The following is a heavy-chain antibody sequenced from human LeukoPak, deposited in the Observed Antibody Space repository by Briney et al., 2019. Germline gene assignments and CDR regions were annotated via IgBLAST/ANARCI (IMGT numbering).Heavy chain of an antibody. V-gene: IGHV3-7*01. CDR1: GFTFSSNW. CDR2: IKQDGSEK. D-gene: IGHD7-27*01. Sequence: GGSLRLSCAASGFTFSSNWMSWVRQAPGKGLEWVAHIKQDGSEKYYVDSVKGGLTIYRENAKNSMYLQMNSLRAEDTAVYYCARDAPLGFQDAFDIWGQGTKVTVSS. J-gene: IGHJ3*02. CDR3: ARDAPLGFQDAFDI.